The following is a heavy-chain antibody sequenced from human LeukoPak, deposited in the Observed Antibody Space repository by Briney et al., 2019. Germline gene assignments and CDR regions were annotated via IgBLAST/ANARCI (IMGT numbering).Heavy chain of an antibody. CDR1: GLTFRNYA. J-gene: IGHJ3*02. D-gene: IGHD6-19*01. V-gene: IGHV3-23*01. CDR2: ICANDGNT. CDR3: AKDADSSGWYYYAFDI. Sequence: GGSLRLSCAASGLTFRNYAMSWVRQAPGKGLEWVSVICANDGNTYYADAVKGRFTISRDNSKDTLYLQMDSLRAEDTAVYYCAKDADSSGWYYYAFDIWGQGTMVTVSS.